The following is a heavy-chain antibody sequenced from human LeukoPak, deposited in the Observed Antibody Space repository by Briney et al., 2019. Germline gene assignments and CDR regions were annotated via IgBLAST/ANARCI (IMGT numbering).Heavy chain of an antibody. Sequence: GGSLRLSCAASGFTFSSYGMHWVRQAPGKGLEWVALISYHGSNKYYGDSVKGRFTISRDNSKNTVYLQMNSLRTEDTAVYYCAKDRVPIAASGIFYWGRGTLVTDSS. CDR2: ISYHGSNK. CDR3: AKDRVPIAASGIFY. V-gene: IGHV3-30*18. CDR1: GFTFSSYG. J-gene: IGHJ4*02. D-gene: IGHD6-13*01.